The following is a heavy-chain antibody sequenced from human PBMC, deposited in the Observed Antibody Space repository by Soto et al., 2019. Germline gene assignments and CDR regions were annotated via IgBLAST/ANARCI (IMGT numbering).Heavy chain of an antibody. Sequence: EVQLVESGGGLVKPGGSLRLSCAASGFTFSSYSMNWVRQAPGKGLEWVSSISSSSSYIYYADSVKGRFTISRDNAKNSLSLQMNSLRAEDTAVYYWARDQPGYSYGYGLGYWGQGTLVTVSS. CDR3: ARDQPGYSYGYGLGY. CDR2: ISSSSSYI. V-gene: IGHV3-21*01. J-gene: IGHJ4*02. CDR1: GFTFSSYS. D-gene: IGHD5-18*01.